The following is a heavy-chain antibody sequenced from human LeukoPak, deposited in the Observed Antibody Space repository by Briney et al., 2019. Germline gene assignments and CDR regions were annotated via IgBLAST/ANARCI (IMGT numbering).Heavy chain of an antibody. CDR1: GYTLSDYG. CDR3: ARGGPRSSWKN. D-gene: IGHD6-13*01. V-gene: IGHV1-18*01. CDR2: ISGYNGDT. J-gene: IGHJ4*02. Sequence: GAAVKVSCKPSGYTLSDYGIGGVRQAPGQGLERMGWISGYNGDTNYAQKFQGRVTMTTDTSTNTAYMELGSLTSDDTAVYYCARGGPRSSWKNWGQGSLITVSS.